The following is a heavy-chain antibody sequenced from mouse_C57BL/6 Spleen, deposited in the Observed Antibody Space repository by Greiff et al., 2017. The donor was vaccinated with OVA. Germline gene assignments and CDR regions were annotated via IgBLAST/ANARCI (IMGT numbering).Heavy chain of an antibody. J-gene: IGHJ4*01. CDR2: IYPGSGNT. D-gene: IGHD1-1*01. CDR3: AREGTPISYAMDY. V-gene: IGHV1-76*01. Sequence: VQLQQSGAELVRPGASVKLSCKASGYTFTDYYINWVKQRPGQGLEWIARIYPGSGNTYYNEKFKGKATLTAEKSSSTAYMQLSSLTSEDSAVYFCAREGTPISYAMDYWGQGTSVTVSS. CDR1: GYTFTDYY.